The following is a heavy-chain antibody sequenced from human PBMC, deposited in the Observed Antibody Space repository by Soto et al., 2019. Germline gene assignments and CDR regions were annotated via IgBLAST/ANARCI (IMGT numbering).Heavy chain of an antibody. D-gene: IGHD6-13*01. V-gene: IGHV4-34*01. J-gene: IGHJ6*02. CDR2: INHSGST. CDR3: ARVIAAAGTIYYYYSGMDV. CDR1: GGSFSGYY. Sequence: PSETLSLTCAVYGGSFSGYYWSWIRQPPGKGLEWIGEINHSGSTNYNPSLKSRVTISVDTSKNQFSLKLSSVTAADTAVYYCARVIAAAGTIYYYYSGMDVWGQGATVTVSS.